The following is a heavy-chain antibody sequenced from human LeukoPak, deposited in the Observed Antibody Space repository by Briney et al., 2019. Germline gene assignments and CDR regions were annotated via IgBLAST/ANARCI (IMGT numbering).Heavy chain of an antibody. CDR1: GFTFSSYD. Sequence: GGSLRLSCAASGFTFSSYDMSWVHQAPGKGLEWVSTINSYGAYTYYADSVRGRFTISRDNGKNTIYLQMNNLRVDDTAIYYCARAATYFYGSVTYDWFESWGQGTLVTVSS. J-gene: IGHJ5*01. CDR3: ARAATYFYGSVTYDWFES. CDR2: INSYGAYT. V-gene: IGHV3-23*01. D-gene: IGHD3-10*01.